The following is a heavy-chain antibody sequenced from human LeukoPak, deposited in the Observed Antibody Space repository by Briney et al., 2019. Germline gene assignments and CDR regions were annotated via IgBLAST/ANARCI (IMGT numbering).Heavy chain of an antibody. CDR1: GFTFSSYA. D-gene: IGHD3-22*01. CDR3: AKDLDVTMIVVVLQTSNGMDV. V-gene: IGHV3-30-3*01. J-gene: IGHJ6*02. Sequence: GRSLRLSCAASGFTFSSYAMHWVRQAPGKGLEWVAVISYDGSNKYYADSVKGRFTISRDNSKNTLYLQMNSLRAEDTAVYYCAKDLDVTMIVVVLQTSNGMDVWGQGTTVTVSS. CDR2: ISYDGSNK.